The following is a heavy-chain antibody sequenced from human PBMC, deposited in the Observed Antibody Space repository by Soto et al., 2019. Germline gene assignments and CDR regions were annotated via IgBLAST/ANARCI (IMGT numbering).Heavy chain of an antibody. V-gene: IGHV1-3*01. Sequence: GGSVKVSCKASGYTFTSYAMHCVVQSALRGLEGMGCINAGNGNTKYSQKVQVTVTINRDTAASTAYMELSSLRSEDTAVYYCARDPLTSYCSGGSSYSMGGWFDPCGQGTLVIVAS. CDR1: GYTFTSYA. D-gene: IGHD2-15*01. CDR2: INAGNGNT. J-gene: IGHJ5*02. CDR3: ARDPLTSYCSGGSSYSMGGWFDP.